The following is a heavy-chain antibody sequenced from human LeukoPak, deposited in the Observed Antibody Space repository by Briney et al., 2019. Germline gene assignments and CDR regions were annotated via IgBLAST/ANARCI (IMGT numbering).Heavy chain of an antibody. V-gene: IGHV4-61*02. D-gene: IGHD6-6*01. Sequence: PSDTLSLTCTVSGGLIGSGVYWSWIRQPAGKGLEWIGRIYTSGITNYNPYLKSRVTISADTSKNQFFLKLSSVTAADTAVYYCARVPGVRSSSIVHGFDIWGQGTSVTVSS. J-gene: IGHJ3*02. CDR3: ARVPGVRSSSIVHGFDI. CDR2: IYTSGIT. CDR1: GGLIGSGVY.